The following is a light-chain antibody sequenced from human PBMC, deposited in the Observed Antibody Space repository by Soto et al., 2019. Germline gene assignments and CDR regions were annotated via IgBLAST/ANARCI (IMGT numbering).Light chain of an antibody. J-gene: IGKJ1*01. CDR3: QQRMSWPWT. CDR2: DVS. V-gene: IGKV1-5*01. Sequence: QMTQSPSTLSASVGDRVTITCRASQSINNLLAWYQQKPGKAPKFLIYDVSTLESGVPSRFSGSGSGTDFTLTISSLEPEDFAVYYCQQRMSWPWTFGQGTKVDI. CDR1: QSINNL.